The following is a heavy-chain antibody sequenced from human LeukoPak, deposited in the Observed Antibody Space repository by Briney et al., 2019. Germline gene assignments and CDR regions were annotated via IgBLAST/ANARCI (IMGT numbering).Heavy chain of an antibody. CDR1: GYTFTSRG. CDR3: ASDEVGGGWYNH. Sequence: ASVKVSCKASGYTFTSRGISWVRQAPGQGLEWMGWINCDSGNTNYAQKFQGRLTMTTDTSTSTAYMELRSLRSDDTAVYYCASDEVGGGWYNHWGQGTLVTVSS. CDR2: INCDSGNT. V-gene: IGHV1-18*04. J-gene: IGHJ4*02. D-gene: IGHD6-19*01.